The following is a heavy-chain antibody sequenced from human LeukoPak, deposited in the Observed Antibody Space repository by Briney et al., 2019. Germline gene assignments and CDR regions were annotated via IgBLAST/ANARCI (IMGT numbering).Heavy chain of an antibody. CDR3: ARQYYYDSSGYYWWDFDY. D-gene: IGHD3-22*01. J-gene: IGHJ4*02. Sequence: ASVKVSCKVSGYTLTELSMHWVRQAPGQGLEWMGWINPNSGGTNYAQKFQGRVTMTRDTSISTAYMELSRLRSDDTAVYYCARQYYYDSSGYYWWDFDYWGQGTLVTVSS. CDR1: GYTLTELS. CDR2: INPNSGGT. V-gene: IGHV1-2*02.